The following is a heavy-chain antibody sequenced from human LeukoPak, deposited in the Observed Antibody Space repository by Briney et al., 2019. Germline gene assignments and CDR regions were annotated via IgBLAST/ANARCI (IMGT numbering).Heavy chain of an antibody. D-gene: IGHD4-23*01. CDR3: TTTGDYGGNSDFDY. CDR2: IKSKTDGGTT. V-gene: IGHV3-15*01. J-gene: IGHJ4*02. CDR1: GFTFSNAW. Sequence: GRSLGLACAASGFTFSNAWMSWVRQAPGKGLEWVGRIKSKTDGGTTDYAAPVKGRLTISRDDSNNTLYLQMNSLKTEDTAVYYCTTTGDYGGNSDFDYWGQGTLVTVSS.